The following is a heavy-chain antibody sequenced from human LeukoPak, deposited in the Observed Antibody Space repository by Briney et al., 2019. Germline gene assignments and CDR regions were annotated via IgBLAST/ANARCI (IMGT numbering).Heavy chain of an antibody. CDR3: ERYPGGVVISYYYMDV. CDR1: GYTFTGYY. J-gene: IGHJ6*03. CDR2: INPNSGGT. D-gene: IGHD3-3*01. V-gene: IGHV1-2*02. Sequence: ASVKVSCKASGYTFTGYYMHWVRQAPGQGLERMGWINPNSGGTNYAQKFQGRVTMTRDTSISTAYMELSRLRSDDTAVYYCERYPGGVVISYYYMDVWGKATTVTVSS.